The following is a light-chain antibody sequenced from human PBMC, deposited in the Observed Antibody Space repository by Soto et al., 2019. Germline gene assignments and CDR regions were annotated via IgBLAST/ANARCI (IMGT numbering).Light chain of an antibody. CDR2: GAS. CDR1: QSLSSN. V-gene: IGKV3-15*01. CDR3: HQYNNWWT. J-gene: IGKJ1*01. Sequence: EIVMTQSPATLSVSPGERATLSCRASQSLSSNLAWYQQKPGQAPRLLIYGASTRATGVPARFSGSGCGTEFTLTISSLQSEDFAVYYCHQYNNWWTFGQGTKVEI.